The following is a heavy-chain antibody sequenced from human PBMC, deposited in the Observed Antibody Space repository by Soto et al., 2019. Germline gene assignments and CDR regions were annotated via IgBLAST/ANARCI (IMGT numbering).Heavy chain of an antibody. CDR2: ISAYHGNT. D-gene: IGHD3-10*01. V-gene: IGHV1-18*01. J-gene: IGHJ4*02. CDR1: GYTFTSYA. CDR3: ARCQIQRGLDY. Sequence: QVQLVQSGAEVKKPGASVKVSCKASGYTFTSYAISCVRQAPGQGLEWMGWISAYHGNTNYAQKLQGRVTMTTGTSTSTAYMELRSLRSGDTAVYYCARCQIQRGLDYWGQGTLVTVSS.